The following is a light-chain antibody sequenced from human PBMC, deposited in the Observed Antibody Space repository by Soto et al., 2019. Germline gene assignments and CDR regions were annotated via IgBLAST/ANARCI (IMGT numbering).Light chain of an antibody. CDR2: GAS. V-gene: IGKV3-15*01. J-gene: IGKJ1*01. CDR3: QQYNNWPPGT. CDR1: QSVSSN. Sequence: EIIIAQSPATLSISPGERATLSFSASQSVSSNLAWYQQKLGQAPRLLIYGASTRATGIPARVSGSGSGTESILTISSLQSEDFAVYYCQQYNNWPPGTFGQGTKV.